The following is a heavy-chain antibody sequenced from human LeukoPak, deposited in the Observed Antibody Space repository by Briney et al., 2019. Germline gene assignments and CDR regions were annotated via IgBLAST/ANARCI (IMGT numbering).Heavy chain of an antibody. J-gene: IGHJ5*02. CDR2: ISAYNGNT. D-gene: IGHD3-3*01. CDR1: GGTFSSYA. CDR3: ARGGRITIFGVVMQGFDP. Sequence: ASVKVSCKASGGTFSSYAISWVRQAPGQGLEWIGWISAYNGNTNYAQKLQGRVTMTTDTSTSTAYMELRSLRSDDTAVYYCARGGRITIFGVVMQGFDPWGQGTLVTVSS. V-gene: IGHV1-18*01.